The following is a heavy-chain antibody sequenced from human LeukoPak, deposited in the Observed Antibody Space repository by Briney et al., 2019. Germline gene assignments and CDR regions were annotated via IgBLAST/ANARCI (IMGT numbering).Heavy chain of an antibody. CDR1: GFTFSGYC. V-gene: IGHV3-15*01. CDR2: IKSKTDGGTT. D-gene: IGHD6-13*01. Sequence: GGSLRLSCEASGFTFSGYCMSWVRQAPGKGLEWVGRIKSKTDGGTTDYAAPVKGRFTISRDDSKNTLYLQMSSLKIEDTAVYYCTTTLAAAANWGQGTVVTVSS. J-gene: IGHJ4*02. CDR3: TTTLAAAAN.